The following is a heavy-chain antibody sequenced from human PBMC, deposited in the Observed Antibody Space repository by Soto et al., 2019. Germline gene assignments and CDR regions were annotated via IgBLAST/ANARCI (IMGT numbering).Heavy chain of an antibody. CDR3: AKDLSWCQCDY. J-gene: IGHJ4*02. CDR1: GFTFSSYW. CDR2: IKTDGTVT. V-gene: IGHV3-74*03. D-gene: IGHD2-15*01. Sequence: EVQLVESGGGLVQPGGSLRLSCAASGFTFSSYWMHWVRQDAGKGLLWVSSIKTDGTVTQYADSVKGRFTVSRDTAKNTLYLQMTSLRAEDTAVYYCAKDLSWCQCDYWGQGALVTVSS.